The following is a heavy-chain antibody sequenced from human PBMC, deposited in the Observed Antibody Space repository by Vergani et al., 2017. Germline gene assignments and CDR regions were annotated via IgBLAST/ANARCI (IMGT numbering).Heavy chain of an antibody. CDR3: ARGLVNRLAYCGGDCYPIYYYYYMDV. CDR1: GGSISSGSYY. V-gene: IGHV4-61*02. D-gene: IGHD2-21*01. J-gene: IGHJ6*03. CDR2: IYTSGST. Sequence: QVQLQESGPGLVKPSQTLSLTCTVSGGSISSGSYYWSWIRQPAGKGLEWIGRIYTSGSTNYNPSLKSRVTISVDTSKNQFSLKLSSVTAADTAVYYCARGLVNRLAYCGGDCYPIYYYYYMDVWGKGTTVTVSS.